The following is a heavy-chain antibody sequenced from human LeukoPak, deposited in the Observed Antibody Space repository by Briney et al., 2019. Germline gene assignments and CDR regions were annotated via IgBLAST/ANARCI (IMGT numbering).Heavy chain of an antibody. CDR3: AKVDQLLPDY. Sequence: PGGSLRLSCAASGFTFSSYGMHWVRQAPGKGLEWVSAISGSGGSTYYADSVKGRFTISRDNSKNTLYLQMNSLRAEDTAVYYCAKVDQLLPDYWGQGTLVTVSS. CDR2: ISGSGGST. CDR1: GFTFSSYG. D-gene: IGHD2-2*01. J-gene: IGHJ4*02. V-gene: IGHV3-23*01.